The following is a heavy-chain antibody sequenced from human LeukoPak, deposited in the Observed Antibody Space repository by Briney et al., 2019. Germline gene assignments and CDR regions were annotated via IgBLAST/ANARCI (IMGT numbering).Heavy chain of an antibody. J-gene: IGHJ4*02. Sequence: GESLKISCKGSGYSFTSYWIGWVRQMPGKGLEWIGIIYPGDSDIRYSPSFQGQVTFSADKSISTAYLQWSSLKASDTAIYYCRRLVGGLLEDWGQGTLVTVSS. CDR2: IYPGDSDI. CDR3: RRLVGGLLED. D-gene: IGHD1-26*01. CDR1: GYSFTSYW. V-gene: IGHV5-51*01.